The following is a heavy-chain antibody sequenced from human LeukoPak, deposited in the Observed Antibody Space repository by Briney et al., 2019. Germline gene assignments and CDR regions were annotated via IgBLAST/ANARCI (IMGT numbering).Heavy chain of an antibody. D-gene: IGHD3-3*01. CDR2: IIPIFGTA. Sequence: SVKVSCKASGGTFSSYAISWVRQAPGQGLEWMGGIIPIFGTANYAQKFQGRVTITADESTSTAHMELSSLRSEDTAVYYCARDGKNYDFWSGYYKLNWFDPWGQGTLVTVSS. CDR3: ARDGKNYDFWSGYYKLNWFDP. J-gene: IGHJ5*02. V-gene: IGHV1-69*13. CDR1: GGTFSSYA.